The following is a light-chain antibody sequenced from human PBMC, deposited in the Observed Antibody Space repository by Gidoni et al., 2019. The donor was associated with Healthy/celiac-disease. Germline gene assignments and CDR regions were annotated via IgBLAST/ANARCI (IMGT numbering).Light chain of an antibody. J-gene: IGKJ4*01. CDR1: QSVSSY. V-gene: IGKV3-11*01. CDR2: DAS. CDR3: QQRSNWLT. Sequence: DIVLTQSTATLSLSPGESATLSCRASQSVSSYLAWYQQKPGQAPRLLIYDASNRATGIPARFSGSGSGTDFTLTISSLEPEDFAVYYCQQRSNWLTFGGGTKVEIK.